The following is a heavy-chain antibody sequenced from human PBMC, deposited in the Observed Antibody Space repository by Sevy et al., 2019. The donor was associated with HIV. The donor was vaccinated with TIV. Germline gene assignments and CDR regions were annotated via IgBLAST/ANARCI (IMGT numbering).Heavy chain of an antibody. CDR1: GFTFSSYA. J-gene: IGHJ4*02. CDR3: ARPRIVATSTFDY. V-gene: IGHV3-30-3*01. CDR2: ISYDGSNK. Sequence: GGSLRLSCAASGFTFSSYAMHWVRQAPGKGLEWVAVISYDGSNKYYAYSVKGRFTISRDNSKNTLYLQMNSLRAEDTAVYYCARPRIVATSTFDYWGQVTLVTVSS. D-gene: IGHD5-12*01.